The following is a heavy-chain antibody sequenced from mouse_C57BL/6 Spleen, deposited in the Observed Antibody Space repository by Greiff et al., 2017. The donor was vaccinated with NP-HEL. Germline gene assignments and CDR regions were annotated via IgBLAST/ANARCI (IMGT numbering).Heavy chain of an antibody. Sequence: QVQLQQPGAELVKPGASVKMSCKASGYTFTSYWITWVKQRPGQGLEWIGDIYPGSGSTNYNEKFKSKATLTVDTSSSTAYMQLSSLTSEDSAVYYCARGGPYGSSYWYFDGWGTGTTVTVSS. D-gene: IGHD1-1*01. CDR2: IYPGSGST. CDR1: GYTFTSYW. V-gene: IGHV1-55*01. CDR3: ARGGPYGSSYWYFDG. J-gene: IGHJ1*03.